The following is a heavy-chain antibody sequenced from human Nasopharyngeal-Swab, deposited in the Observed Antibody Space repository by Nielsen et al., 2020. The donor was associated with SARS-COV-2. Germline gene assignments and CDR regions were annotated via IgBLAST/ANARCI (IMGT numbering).Heavy chain of an antibody. J-gene: IGHJ5*02. CDR1: GGSISSGGYS. V-gene: IGHV4-30-2*01. CDR2: IYHSGST. Sequence: LRLSCAVSGGSISSGGYSWSWIRQPPGKGLEWIGYIYHSGSTYYNPSLKSRVTISVDRSKNQFSLKLSSVTAADTAVYYCARASLLGYNWFDPWGQGTLVTVSS. D-gene: IGHD2/OR15-2a*01. CDR3: ARASLLGYNWFDP.